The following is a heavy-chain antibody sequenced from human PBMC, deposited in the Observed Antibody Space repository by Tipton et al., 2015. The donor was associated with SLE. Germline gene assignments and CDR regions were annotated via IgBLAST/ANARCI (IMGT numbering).Heavy chain of an antibody. CDR3: ARGIAYYFDF. Sequence: TLSLTCTVSGVSITSGGYYWSWIRQHPGKGLEWIGYIYYSGSTYYNPSLKSRVTISVDTSKNQFSLKLSSVTAADTAVYYRARGIAYYFDFWGQGTLVTVSS. J-gene: IGHJ4*02. CDR2: IYYSGST. D-gene: IGHD6-13*01. V-gene: IGHV4-31*03. CDR1: GVSITSGGYY.